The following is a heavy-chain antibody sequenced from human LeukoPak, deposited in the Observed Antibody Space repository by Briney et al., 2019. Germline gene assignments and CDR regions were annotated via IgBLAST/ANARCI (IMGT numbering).Heavy chain of an antibody. CDR3: ARVGYCTNGVCYNWFDP. CDR2: IYYSGST. CDR1: GRSISRNSYY. Sequence: SETLSLTCAVSGRSISRNSYYWGWIRRPPGKEQEWIGRIYYSGSTHYNPSLKSRVTISADTSKNQFSMKLASVTAADTSVYFCARVGYCTNGVCYNWFDPGGQGTLVTVSS. V-gene: IGHV4-39*01. D-gene: IGHD2-8*01. J-gene: IGHJ5*02.